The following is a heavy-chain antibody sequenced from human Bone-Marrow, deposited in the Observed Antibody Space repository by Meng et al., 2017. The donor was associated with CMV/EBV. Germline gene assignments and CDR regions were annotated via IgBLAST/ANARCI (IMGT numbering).Heavy chain of an antibody. CDR3: AGVEGWGVPAAIQEYYFDY. CDR2: IFYTGTT. V-gene: IGHV4-39*07. D-gene: IGHD2-2*02. CDR1: GGSISTTNYY. J-gene: IGHJ4*02. Sequence: SETLSLTCTVSGGSISTTNYYWGWIRQPQGKGLEWLGSIFYTGTTYPNPSLKSRLTISVYTSKNQFSLNLNSVTAADTAGYYCAGVEGWGVPAAIQEYYFDYWGQGTLVTVSS.